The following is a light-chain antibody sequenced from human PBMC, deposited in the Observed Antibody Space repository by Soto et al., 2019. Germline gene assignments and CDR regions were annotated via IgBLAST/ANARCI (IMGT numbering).Light chain of an antibody. Sequence: EIVLTQSPATLSLSPGERATLSCRASQSVSSYLAWYQQKPGQAPRLLIYDAFNRATGIPARFSGSGSGTDFTLTISSLEPEDFAVYYCQQRSNWPPGYTFGQGTKLESK. J-gene: IGKJ2*01. V-gene: IGKV3-11*01. CDR2: DAF. CDR3: QQRSNWPPGYT. CDR1: QSVSSY.